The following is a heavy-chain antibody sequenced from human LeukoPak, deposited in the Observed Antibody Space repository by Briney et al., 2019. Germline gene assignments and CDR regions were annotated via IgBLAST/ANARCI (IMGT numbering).Heavy chain of an antibody. CDR2: IYTSGST. CDR1: GGSISSYY. V-gene: IGHV4-4*07. CDR3: ARGPRAIVVVIRPYYFDY. D-gene: IGHD3-22*01. Sequence: PSETLSLTCTVSGGSISSYYWSWIRQPAGKGLEWIGRIYTSGSTNYNPSLKSRVTMSVDTSKNQFSLKLSSVTAADTAVYYCARGPRAIVVVIRPYYFDYWGQGTLVTVSS. J-gene: IGHJ4*02.